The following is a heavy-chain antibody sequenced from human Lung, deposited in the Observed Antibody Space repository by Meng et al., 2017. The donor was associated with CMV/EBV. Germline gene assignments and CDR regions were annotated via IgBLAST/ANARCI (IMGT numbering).Heavy chain of an antibody. CDR1: GFTFSSYW. D-gene: IGHD3-10*01. CDR3: ASPRRGAFDI. Sequence: GGSXRLSCAASGFTFSSYWMSWVRQAPGKGLEWVANIKQDGSEKFYVDSVKGRFTISRDNAKNSLYLQMNSLRAEDTAVYYCASPRRGAFDIWGQGTMVTVSS. J-gene: IGHJ3*02. CDR2: IKQDGSEK. V-gene: IGHV3-7*01.